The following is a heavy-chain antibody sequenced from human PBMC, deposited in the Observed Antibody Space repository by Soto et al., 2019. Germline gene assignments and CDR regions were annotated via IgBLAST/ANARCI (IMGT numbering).Heavy chain of an antibody. V-gene: IGHV3-23*01. D-gene: IGHD6-13*01. Sequence: EVQLLESGGGLVQPGGSLRLSCAASGFTFSNYAVTWVRQAPGKGLEWVSTISGSGGSTYYADSVKGRFTISRDNPKNTLYRPLSSLRAEDTAVYYCAKDQGSSWYEVDYWGEGTLVTVSS. J-gene: IGHJ4*02. CDR2: ISGSGGST. CDR3: AKDQGSSWYEVDY. CDR1: GFTFSNYA.